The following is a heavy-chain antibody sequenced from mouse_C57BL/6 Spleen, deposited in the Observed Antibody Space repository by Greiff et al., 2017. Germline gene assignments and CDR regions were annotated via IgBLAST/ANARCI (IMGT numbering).Heavy chain of an antibody. CDR2: INPNNGGT. CDR3: ARLYYGSWYFDV. D-gene: IGHD1-1*01. V-gene: IGHV1-26*01. J-gene: IGHJ1*03. Sequence: EVQLQQSGPELVKPGASVKISCKASGYTFTDYYMNWVKQSHGKSLEWIGDINPNNGGTSYNQKFKGKATLTVDKSSSTAYMELRSLTSEDSAVYYCARLYYGSWYFDVWGTGTTVTVSS. CDR1: GYTFTDYY.